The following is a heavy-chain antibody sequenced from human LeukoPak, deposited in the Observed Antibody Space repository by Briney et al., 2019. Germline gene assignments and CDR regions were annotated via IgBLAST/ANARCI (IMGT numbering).Heavy chain of an antibody. J-gene: IGHJ6*03. V-gene: IGHV1-69*05. D-gene: IGHD4-11*01. Sequence: SVKVSCKASGGTFSSYAISWVRQAPGQGLEWMGGIIPIFGTANYAQKFQGGVTITTDESTSTAYMELSSLRSEDTAVYYCARGNYVDYYYYYMDVWGKGTTVTVSS. CDR2: IIPIFGTA. CDR3: ARGNYVDYYYYYMDV. CDR1: GGTFSSYA.